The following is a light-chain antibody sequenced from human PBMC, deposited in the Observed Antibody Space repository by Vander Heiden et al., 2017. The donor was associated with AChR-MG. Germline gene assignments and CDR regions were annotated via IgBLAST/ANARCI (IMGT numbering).Light chain of an antibody. Sequence: EIVMTQSPVTLSVSPGERATLSCRASQSVSINLAWYQQKPGQAPRLLIYGASTRAPGIPARFSGSGSGTEFTLTISSLQSEDFAVYYCQQYKNWPPLTFGGGTKVEIK. J-gene: IGKJ4*01. CDR1: QSVSIN. CDR2: GAS. V-gene: IGKV3-15*01. CDR3: QQYKNWPPLT.